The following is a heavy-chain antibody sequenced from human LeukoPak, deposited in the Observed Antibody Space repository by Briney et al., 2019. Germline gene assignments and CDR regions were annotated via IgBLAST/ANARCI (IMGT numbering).Heavy chain of an antibody. D-gene: IGHD3-10*01. CDR2: IYYSGST. CDR3: ARDPYYYGSGRASDI. CDR1: GGSISSGDYY. J-gene: IGHJ3*02. V-gene: IGHV4-30-4*01. Sequence: SETLSLTCTVSGGSISSGDYYWSWIRQPPGKGLEWIGYIYYSGSTYYNPSLKSRVTISVDTSKNQFSLKLSSVTAADTAVYYCARDPYYYGSGRASDIWGQGTMVTVSS.